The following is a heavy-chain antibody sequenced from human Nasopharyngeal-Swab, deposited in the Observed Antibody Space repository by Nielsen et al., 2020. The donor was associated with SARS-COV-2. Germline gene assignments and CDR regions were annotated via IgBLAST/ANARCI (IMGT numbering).Heavy chain of an antibody. V-gene: IGHV4-34*03. Sequence: IRQSQGKGLEWIGEIYHIGCTNSNPTLKSRVTISVDKYMNEFSMKLSSVTAADTAVYYCSGDFWSGYPDAFDIWGQGTMVTVSS. J-gene: IGHJ3*02. CDR2: IYHIGCT. CDR3: SGDFWSGYPDAFDI. D-gene: IGHD3-3*01.